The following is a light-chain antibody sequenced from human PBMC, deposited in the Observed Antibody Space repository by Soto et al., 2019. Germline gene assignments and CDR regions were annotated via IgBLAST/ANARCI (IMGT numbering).Light chain of an antibody. V-gene: IGKV1-39*01. CDR1: QNIASY. Sequence: DIQRTQSPSSLAASVGDRVTITCRASQNIASYLNWYRQKPGRAPELLIHAASSLQSAVPSRFGGSGSGTDFTLTISSLQPEDFASYYCQQSYISPYTFGQGTKLEIK. CDR2: AAS. CDR3: QQSYISPYT. J-gene: IGKJ2*01.